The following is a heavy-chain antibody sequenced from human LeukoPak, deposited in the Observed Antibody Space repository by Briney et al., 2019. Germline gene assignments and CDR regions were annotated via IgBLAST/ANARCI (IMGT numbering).Heavy chain of an antibody. CDR1: GFNFINYW. CDR3: VSQEVVPH. J-gene: IGHJ4*02. Sequence: GGSLRLSGAASGFNFINYWMSWVRQAPGKGLEWVANVKEDGTTKQYVDSVKGRFTISRDNAKNSLYLQMDSLRAEDTAVYYCVSQEVVPHWGQGTLVSVSP. D-gene: IGHD2-15*01. CDR2: VKEDGTTK. V-gene: IGHV3-7*01.